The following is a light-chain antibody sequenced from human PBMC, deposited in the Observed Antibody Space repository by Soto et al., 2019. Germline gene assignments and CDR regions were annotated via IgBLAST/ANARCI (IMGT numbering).Light chain of an antibody. Sequence: EIVLTQSPGTLSLSPPETATLSSRPSQSVSSNNLAWYQQQLGRATRLLISGASRRANGIPDRFSGSASGTDFTLTISRMEPQDFAVYYCQQYGRSLPITFGQGTRLEIK. CDR3: QQYGRSLPIT. J-gene: IGKJ5*01. CDR2: GAS. CDR1: QSVSSNN. V-gene: IGKV3-20*01.